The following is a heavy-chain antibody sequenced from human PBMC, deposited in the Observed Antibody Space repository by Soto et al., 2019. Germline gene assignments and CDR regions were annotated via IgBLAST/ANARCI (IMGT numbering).Heavy chain of an antibody. J-gene: IGHJ6*03. V-gene: IGHV4-34*01. CDR1: GGSFSGYY. D-gene: IGHD3-10*01. CDR3: ASGVRLDPRDYYYYYMDV. Sequence: SETLSLTCAVCGGSFSGYYWSWIRQPPGKGLEWIGEINHSGSTNYNPSLKSRVTISVDTSKNQFSLKLSSVTAADTAVYYCASGVRLDPRDYYYYYMDVWGKGTTVTVSS. CDR2: INHSGST.